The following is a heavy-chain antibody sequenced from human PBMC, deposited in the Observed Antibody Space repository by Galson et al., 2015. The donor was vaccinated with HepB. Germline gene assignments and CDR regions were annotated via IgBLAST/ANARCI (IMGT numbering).Heavy chain of an antibody. V-gene: IGHV4-59*01. J-gene: IGHJ6*02. CDR2: IYYSGST. CDR1: GGSISSYY. D-gene: IGHD2-2*01. Sequence: ETLSLTCTVSGGSISSYYWSWIRQPPGKGLEWIGYIYYSGSTNYNPSLKSRVTISVDTSKNQFSLKLSSVTAADTAVYYCARALGYCSSTSCYGYYYGMDVWGQGTTVTVSS. CDR3: ARALGYCSSTSCYGYYYGMDV.